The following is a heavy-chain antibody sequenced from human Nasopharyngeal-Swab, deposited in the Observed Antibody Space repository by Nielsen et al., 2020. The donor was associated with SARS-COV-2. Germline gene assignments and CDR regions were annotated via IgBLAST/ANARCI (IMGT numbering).Heavy chain of an antibody. CDR3: ASTAYDFWSGYYTVYYYYMDV. J-gene: IGHJ6*03. Sequence: ASVKVSCKASGYTFTSYAMHWVRQAPGQRLEWMGWINAGNGNTKYSQKFQGRVTITRDTSASTAYMELSSLRSEDTAVYYCASTAYDFWSGYYTVYYYYMDVWGKGTTVTVSS. CDR1: GYTFTSYA. D-gene: IGHD3-3*01. V-gene: IGHV1-3*01. CDR2: INAGNGNT.